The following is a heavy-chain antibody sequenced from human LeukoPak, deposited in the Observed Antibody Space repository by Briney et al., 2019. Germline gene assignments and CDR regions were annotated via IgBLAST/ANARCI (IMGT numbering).Heavy chain of an antibody. CDR2: IIPILGIA. CDR3: ARDIVVVVAAPVWFDP. V-gene: IGHV1-69*04. D-gene: IGHD2-15*01. J-gene: IGHJ5*02. CDR1: GGTFSSYA. Sequence: SVKVSCKASGGTFSSYAISWVRQAPGQGLEWMGRIIPILGIANYAQKFQGRVTITADKSTSTAYMELSSLRSEDTAVYYCARDIVVVVAAPVWFDPWGQGTLVTVSP.